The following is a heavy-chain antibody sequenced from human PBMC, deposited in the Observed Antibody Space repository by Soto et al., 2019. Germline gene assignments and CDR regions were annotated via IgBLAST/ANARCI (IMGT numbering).Heavy chain of an antibody. J-gene: IGHJ3*02. V-gene: IGHV3-30*18. CDR3: AKDGYYGSKDAFDI. Sequence: GSLRLSCAASGFTFSSYGMHWVRQAPGKGLEWVAVISYDGSNKYYADSVKGRFTISRDNSKNTLYLQMNSLRAEDTAVYYCAKDGYYGSKDAFDIWGQGTMVTVSS. CDR2: ISYDGSNK. CDR1: GFTFSSYG. D-gene: IGHD3-10*01.